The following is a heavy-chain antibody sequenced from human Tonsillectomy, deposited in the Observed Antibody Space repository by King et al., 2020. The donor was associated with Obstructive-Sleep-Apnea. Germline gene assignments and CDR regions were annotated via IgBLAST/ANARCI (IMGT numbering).Heavy chain of an antibody. V-gene: IGHV3-23*04. CDR2: ISGSGGST. CDR1: GFTFSSYA. J-gene: IGHJ4*02. D-gene: IGHD3-9*01. CDR3: AKDLAGGEYFDWFFQGHS. Sequence: VQLVESGGGLVQPGGSLRLSCAASGFTFSSYAMSWVRQAPGKGLEWVSAISGSGGSTYYADSVKGRFTISRDNSKNTLYLQMNSLRAEDTAVYYCAKDLAGGEYFDWFFQGHSWGQGTLATVSS.